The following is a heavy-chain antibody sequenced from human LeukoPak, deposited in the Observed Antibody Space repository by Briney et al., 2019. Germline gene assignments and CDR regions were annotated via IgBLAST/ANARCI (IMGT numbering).Heavy chain of an antibody. Sequence: GASLRLSCAASGFTFSSYAVSWVRQAPGKGLEWVSTIGGSGISTYYADSVKGRFTISRDNSKNTLYLQMNSLRAEDTAVYYCAKVGLEEGSGKARTPFDPWGQGTLVTVSS. CDR3: AKVGLEEGSGKARTPFDP. D-gene: IGHD3-10*01. J-gene: IGHJ5*02. CDR2: IGGSGIST. V-gene: IGHV3-23*01. CDR1: GFTFSSYA.